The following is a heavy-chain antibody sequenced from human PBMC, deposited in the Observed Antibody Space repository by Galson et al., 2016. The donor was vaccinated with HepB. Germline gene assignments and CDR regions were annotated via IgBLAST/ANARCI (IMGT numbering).Heavy chain of an antibody. Sequence: SLRLSCAASGFTFSIYAMHWVRQAPGKGLEWVAFMAYDETRRYYADSVKGRFTISRDNSNNTLYLQMDSLRAEDTAVYYCSRADSSGWYGPFAFDIWGQGTMVTASS. CDR2: MAYDETRR. CDR1: GFTFSIYA. J-gene: IGHJ3*02. D-gene: IGHD6-19*01. CDR3: SRADSSGWYGPFAFDI. V-gene: IGHV3-30-3*01.